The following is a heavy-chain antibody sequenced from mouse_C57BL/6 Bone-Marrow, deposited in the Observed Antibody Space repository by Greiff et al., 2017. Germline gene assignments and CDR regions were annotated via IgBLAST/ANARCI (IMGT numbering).Heavy chain of an antibody. CDR2: IDPENGDT. V-gene: IGHV14-4*01. D-gene: IGHD2-3*01. CDR3: TNGGYYGDY. J-gene: IGHJ2*01. CDR1: GFNIKDDY. Sequence: EVQGVESGAELVRPGASVKLSCTASGFNIKDDYMHWVKQRPEQGLEWIGWIDPENGDTEYASKFQGKATITADTSSNTAYLQLSSLTSEDTAVYYCTNGGYYGDYWGQGTTLTVAS.